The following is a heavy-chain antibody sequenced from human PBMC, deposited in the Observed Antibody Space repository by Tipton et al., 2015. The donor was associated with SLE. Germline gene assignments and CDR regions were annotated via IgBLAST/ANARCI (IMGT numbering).Heavy chain of an antibody. Sequence: GLVKPSETLSLTCSVSGVSISTSRYYWGWIRQPPGKGLEWIASIYYSGKTYYNPSLRSRVTMSIDTSKNHFSLRLSSVTAADTAIYFCARHGTSRWSDFDYWGQGTLVPVSS. CDR1: GVSISTSRYY. CDR3: ARHGTSRWSDFDY. D-gene: IGHD6-13*01. J-gene: IGHJ4*02. V-gene: IGHV4-39*02. CDR2: IYYSGKT.